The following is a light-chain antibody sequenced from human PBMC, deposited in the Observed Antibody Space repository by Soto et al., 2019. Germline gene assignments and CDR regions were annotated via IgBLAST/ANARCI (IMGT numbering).Light chain of an antibody. CDR2: GAF. CDR3: QQYGTSPLT. V-gene: IGKV3-20*01. J-gene: IGKJ4*01. Sequence: EIVLTHSPGTLSLSPVERXTLXRMSSQSVSYTFLAWYQQKPGQAPRLLIHGAFSRATGIPDRFSGSGSGTDFTLTISTLGPEDSAVYYCQQYGTSPLTFGGGTKVDIK. CDR1: QSVSYTF.